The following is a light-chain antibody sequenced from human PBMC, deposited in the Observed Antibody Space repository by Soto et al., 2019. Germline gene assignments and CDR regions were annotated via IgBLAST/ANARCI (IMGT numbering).Light chain of an antibody. CDR3: TSYTGTSSPWV. CDR2: EVS. V-gene: IGLV2-14*01. J-gene: IGLJ3*02. Sequence: QSALTQPASVPGSPGQSITISCAGTSSDVGAYNYVSWYQQHPGKAPKLMIYEVSNRPSGVSDRFSGSKSGSTASLTISGLQAEDEADYYCTSYTGTSSPWVFGGGTKLTVL. CDR1: SSDVGAYNY.